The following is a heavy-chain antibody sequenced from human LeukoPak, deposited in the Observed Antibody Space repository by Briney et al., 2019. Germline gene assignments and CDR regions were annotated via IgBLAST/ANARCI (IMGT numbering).Heavy chain of an antibody. CDR2: INHSGST. V-gene: IGHV4-34*01. CDR1: GGSFSGYY. D-gene: IGHD4-23*01. J-gene: IGHJ4*02. Sequence: PSETLSLTCTVSGGSFSGYYWSWIRQPPGKGLEWIGEINHSGSTNYNPSLKSRVTISVDTSKNQFSLKLSSVTAADTAVYYCARGRLWYGGNLTPLFDYWGQGTLVTVSS. CDR3: ARGRLWYGGNLTPLFDY.